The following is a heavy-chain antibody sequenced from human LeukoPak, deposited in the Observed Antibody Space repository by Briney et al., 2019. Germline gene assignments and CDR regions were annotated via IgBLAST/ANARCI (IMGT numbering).Heavy chain of an antibody. CDR3: ARGWTGDPAPYFLDY. V-gene: IGHV3-20*04. Sequence: GGSLRLSCAASGFTFDDYGMNWVRHAPGKGLELVSAINWNGGSTSYADSVKGRLTISRDNAKNSLYLQINSLRVEDTALYYCARGWTGDPAPYFLDYWGQGTLVTVSS. D-gene: IGHD3/OR15-3a*01. J-gene: IGHJ4*02. CDR2: INWNGGST. CDR1: GFTFDDYG.